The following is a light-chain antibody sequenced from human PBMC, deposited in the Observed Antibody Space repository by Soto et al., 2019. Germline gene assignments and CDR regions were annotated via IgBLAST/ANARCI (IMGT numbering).Light chain of an antibody. Sequence: QSALTQPASVSGSPGQSITISCTGTSSDVGSYNLVSWYQQHPGKAPKLMIYEGSKRPSGVSNRFSGSKSGNTASLTISGLQAEDEAAYYCCSYAGSSTYVFGTGTKVTVL. CDR3: CSYAGSSTYV. J-gene: IGLJ1*01. CDR2: EGS. V-gene: IGLV2-23*01. CDR1: SSDVGSYNL.